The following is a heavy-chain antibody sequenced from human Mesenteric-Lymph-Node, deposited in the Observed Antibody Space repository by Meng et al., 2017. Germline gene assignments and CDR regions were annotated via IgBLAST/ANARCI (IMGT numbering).Heavy chain of an antibody. Sequence: ASVKVSCKASGYTFTSYDINWVRQATGQGLEWMGWMNPNSGNTGYAQKFQGRVTMTRDTSSSTVYLELSSLRSEDTAVYYCARDENREIKSSWYDYWGQGTLVTVSS. D-gene: IGHD6-13*01. CDR1: GYTFTSYD. V-gene: IGHV1-8*01. CDR3: ARDENREIKSSWYDY. CDR2: MNPNSGNT. J-gene: IGHJ4*02.